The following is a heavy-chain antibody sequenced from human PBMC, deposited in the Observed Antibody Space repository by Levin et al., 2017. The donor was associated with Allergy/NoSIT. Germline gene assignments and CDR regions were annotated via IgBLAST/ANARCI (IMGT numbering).Heavy chain of an antibody. CDR3: AREVVCGGDCYGANWFDP. CDR2: INPSGGNT. J-gene: IGHJ5*02. Sequence: PGESLKISCKASGYTFTSHFMHWVRQAPGQGLEWMGIINPSGGNTNYAQKFQGRLTMTRDTSTSTVYMELSSLRSDDTAVYYCAREVVCGGDCYGANWFDPWGQGTLVTVSS. CDR1: GYTFTSHF. V-gene: IGHV1-46*01. D-gene: IGHD2-21*02.